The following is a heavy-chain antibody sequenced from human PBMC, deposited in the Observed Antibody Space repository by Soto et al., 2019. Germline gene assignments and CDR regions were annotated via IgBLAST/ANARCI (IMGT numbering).Heavy chain of an antibody. Sequence: GGSLRLSCAASGFTFSSYAMSWVRQAPGKGLEWVSAISGSGGSTYYADSVKGRFTISRDNSKNTLYLQMNSLRAEDTAVYYCAKADPIRFLEWLFFPFDYWGQGTLVTVSS. J-gene: IGHJ4*02. V-gene: IGHV3-23*01. D-gene: IGHD3-3*01. CDR1: GFTFSSYA. CDR2: ISGSGGST. CDR3: AKADPIRFLEWLFFPFDY.